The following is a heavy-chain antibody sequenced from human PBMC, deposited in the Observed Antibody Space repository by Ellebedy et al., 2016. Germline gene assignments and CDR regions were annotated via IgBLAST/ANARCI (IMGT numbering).Heavy chain of an antibody. CDR3: ARDSRSLPY. Sequence: GESLKISXSASGFSLSTFTVQWVRQAPGKGLEWVSSISSSGNFLDYADSVKGRFTISKDIANNSLYLQMNSLRAEDTAVYYCARDSRSLPYWGQGTLVTVSS. CDR2: ISSSGNFL. CDR1: GFSLSTFT. V-gene: IGHV3-21*01. D-gene: IGHD6-13*01. J-gene: IGHJ4*02.